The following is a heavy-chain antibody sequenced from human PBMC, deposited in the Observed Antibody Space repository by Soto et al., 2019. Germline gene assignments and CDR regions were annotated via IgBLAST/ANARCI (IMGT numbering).Heavy chain of an antibody. J-gene: IGHJ3*02. D-gene: IGHD1-1*01. CDR1: GGTFSSYT. Sequence: ASVKVSCKASGGTFSSYTISWVRQAPGQGLEWMGRIIPILGIANYAQKFQGRVTITADKSTSTAYMELSSLRSEDTAVYYCASGTTGTTGGFDIWGQGTMVTVSS. CDR3: ASGTTGTTGGFDI. CDR2: IIPILGIA. V-gene: IGHV1-69*02.